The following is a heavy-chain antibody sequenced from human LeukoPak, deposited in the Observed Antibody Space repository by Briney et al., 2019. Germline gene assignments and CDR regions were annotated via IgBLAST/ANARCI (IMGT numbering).Heavy chain of an antibody. V-gene: IGHV3-23*01. J-gene: IGHJ4*02. CDR2: ISGSGGST. D-gene: IGHD3-10*01. CDR3: AKSGDGSGSYWYYFDY. Sequence: GGSLRLSCAASGFTFSDYYMSWIRQAPGKGLEWVSAISGSGGSTYYADSVKGRFTISRDNSKNTLYLQMNSLRAEDTAVYYCAKSGDGSGSYWYYFDYWGQGTLVTVSS. CDR1: GFTFSDYY.